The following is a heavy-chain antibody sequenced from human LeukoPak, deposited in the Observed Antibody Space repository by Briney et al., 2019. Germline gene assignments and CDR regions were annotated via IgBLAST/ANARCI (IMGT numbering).Heavy chain of an antibody. CDR2: ICVTGN. V-gene: IGHV4-59*08. J-gene: IGHJ6*03. D-gene: IGHD3-16*02. CDR1: GGSIGTYY. CDR3: ARHIGGGIEDMDV. Sequence: PSETLSLTGTVSGGSIGTYYWSWVRQSPGKGLEWIGYICVTGNRYNPYLQSRVAISVDTSRNQFFLKMSSVTAADTAVYYCARHIGGGIEDMDVWGKGTKVTVSS.